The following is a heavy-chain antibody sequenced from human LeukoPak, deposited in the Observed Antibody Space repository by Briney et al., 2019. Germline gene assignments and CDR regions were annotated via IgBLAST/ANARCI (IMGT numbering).Heavy chain of an antibody. CDR2: INHSGST. V-gene: IGHV4-34*01. D-gene: IGHD6-13*01. Sequence: PSETLSLTCAVYGGSFSGYYWSWIRQPPGKGLEWIGEINHSGSTNYNPSLKSRVTISVDTSKNQFSLRLSSVTAADTAVYYCARGRSPNPTHYYGMGVWGQGTTVTVSS. CDR3: ARGRSPNPTHYYGMGV. CDR1: GGSFSGYY. J-gene: IGHJ6*02.